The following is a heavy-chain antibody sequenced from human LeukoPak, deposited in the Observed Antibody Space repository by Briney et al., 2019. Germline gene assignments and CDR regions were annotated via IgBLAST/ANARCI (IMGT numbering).Heavy chain of an antibody. J-gene: IGHJ3*02. D-gene: IGHD5-18*01. CDR1: GYSISSGYY. CDR2: IYPSGST. V-gene: IGHV4-38-2*02. CDR3: ARAGYGYGHGAFDI. Sequence: SETLSLTCTVSGYSISSGYYWGWIRQPPGKRLEWIGSIYPSGSTFYNPSLKSRVTMSADTSRNQFSLKLNSMTAADTAVYYCARAGYGYGHGAFDIWGQGTMVTVSS.